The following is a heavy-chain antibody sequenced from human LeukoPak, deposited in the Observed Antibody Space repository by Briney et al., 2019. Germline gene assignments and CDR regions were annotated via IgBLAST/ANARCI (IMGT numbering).Heavy chain of an antibody. CDR3: ASPPPYGDYVVFDY. J-gene: IGHJ4*02. Sequence: SVKVSCKASGGTFSSYAISWVRQAPGQGLEWMGRIIPIFGTANYAQKFQGRVTITTDESTSTAYMELSSLRSEDTAVYYCASPPPYGDYVVFDYWGQGTLVTVSS. CDR2: IIPIFGTA. CDR1: GGTFSSYA. V-gene: IGHV1-69*05. D-gene: IGHD4-17*01.